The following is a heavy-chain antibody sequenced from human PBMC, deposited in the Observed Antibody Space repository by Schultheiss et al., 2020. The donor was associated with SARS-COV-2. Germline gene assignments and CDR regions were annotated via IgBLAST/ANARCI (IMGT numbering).Heavy chain of an antibody. Sequence: SQTLSLTCTVSGGSISSYYWSWIRQPPGKGLEWIGYIYYSGSTNYNPSLKSRVTISVDTSKNQFSLKLSSVTAADTAVYYCAREYNSSFVDYWGQGTLVTVSS. CDR3: AREYNSSFVDY. CDR1: GGSISSYY. J-gene: IGHJ4*02. V-gene: IGHV4-59*12. D-gene: IGHD6-6*01. CDR2: IYYSGST.